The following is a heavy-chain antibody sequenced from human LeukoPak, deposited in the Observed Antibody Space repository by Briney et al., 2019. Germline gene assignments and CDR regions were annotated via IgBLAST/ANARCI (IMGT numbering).Heavy chain of an antibody. CDR2: IYTSGST. D-gene: IGHD2-15*01. CDR1: GGSISSGSNY. J-gene: IGHJ3*02. V-gene: IGHV4-61*02. CDR3: AREGVLAARASAFDI. Sequence: SETLSLTCTVSGGSISSGSNYWSWIRQPAGKGLEWIGRIYTSGSTNYNPSLKSRVTISLDTSKNQFSLKLSSVTAADTAEYYCAREGVLAARASAFDIWGQGTMVTVSS.